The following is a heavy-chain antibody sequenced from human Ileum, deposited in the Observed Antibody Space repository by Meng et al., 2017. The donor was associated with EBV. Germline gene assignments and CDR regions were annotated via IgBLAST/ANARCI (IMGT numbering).Heavy chain of an antibody. CDR3: ARDYDILTGYYNVMGWFDP. Sequence: LVQSGAEGKKPGSSVKVSCKASGYTFTSYAMHWVRQAPGQRLEWMGWINAGNGNTKYSQKFQGRVTITRDTSASTAYMELSSLRSEDTAVYYCARDYDILTGYYNVMGWFDPWGQGTLVTVSS. V-gene: IGHV1-3*01. CDR2: INAGNGNT. CDR1: GYTFTSYA. J-gene: IGHJ5*02. D-gene: IGHD3-9*01.